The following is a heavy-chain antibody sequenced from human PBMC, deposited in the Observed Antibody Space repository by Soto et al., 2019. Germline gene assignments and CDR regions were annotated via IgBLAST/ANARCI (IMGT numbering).Heavy chain of an antibody. CDR3: ARVRFGHGYDYYYYYGMDV. D-gene: IGHD3-22*01. CDR2: IYHSGST. CDR1: GGSISSSNW. J-gene: IGHJ6*02. Sequence: SETLSLTCAVSGGSISSSNWWSWVRQPPGKGLEWIGEIYHSGSTNYNPSLKSRVTISVDKSKNHFSLKLSSVTAADTAVYYCARVRFGHGYDYYYYYGMDVWGQGTTVTVSS. V-gene: IGHV4-4*02.